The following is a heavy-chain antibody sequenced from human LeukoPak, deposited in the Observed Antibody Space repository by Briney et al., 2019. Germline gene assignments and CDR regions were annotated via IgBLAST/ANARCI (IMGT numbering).Heavy chain of an antibody. D-gene: IGHD3-22*01. V-gene: IGHV4-38-2*01. Sequence: SETLSLTCAVSGYSISIGYYWGWIRQPPGKGLEWIGSIYHSGSTYYNPSLKSRVTISVDTSKNQFSLKLSSVTAADTAVYYCARTSYYYDSSGYSHFDYWGQGTLVTVSS. CDR1: GYSISIGYY. CDR3: ARTSYYYDSSGYSHFDY. CDR2: IYHSGST. J-gene: IGHJ4*02.